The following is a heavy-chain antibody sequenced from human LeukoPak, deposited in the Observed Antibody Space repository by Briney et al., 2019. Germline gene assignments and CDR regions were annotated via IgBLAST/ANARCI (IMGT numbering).Heavy chain of an antibody. CDR3: AKEISSSSGIMEPNWFDP. J-gene: IGHJ5*02. CDR1: GFTFSSYG. CDR2: IRYDGSNK. V-gene: IGHV3-30*02. D-gene: IGHD6-6*01. Sequence: PGGSLRLSCAASGFTFSSYGMHWVRQAPGKGLEWVAFIRYDGSNKYYADSVKGRFTISRDNSKNTLYLQMNSLRAEDTAVYYCAKEISSSSGIMEPNWFDPWGQGTLVTVSS.